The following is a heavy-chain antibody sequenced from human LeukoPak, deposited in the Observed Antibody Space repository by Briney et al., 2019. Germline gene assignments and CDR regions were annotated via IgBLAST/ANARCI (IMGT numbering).Heavy chain of an antibody. J-gene: IGHJ4*02. CDR1: GFTFSSYG. D-gene: IGHD6-19*01. Sequence: GGSLRLSCAASGFTFSSYGMHWVRQAPGKGLEWVSAISGSGTSTYYADSVKGRFTISRDNSENTLYLQMSSLTDEDTAVYFCAKRGDRSGWSYYFDYWGQGTLVTVSS. CDR2: ISGSGTST. V-gene: IGHV3-23*01. CDR3: AKRGDRSGWSYYFDY.